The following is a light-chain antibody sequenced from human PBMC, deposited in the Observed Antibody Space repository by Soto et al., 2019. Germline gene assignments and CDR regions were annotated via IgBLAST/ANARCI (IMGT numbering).Light chain of an antibody. Sequence: EIVMTQSPATLSVSPGDRATLSCRASQSVSSNLAWYQQKPGQAPRLLISGASNRATGIPDRFSGSGSGTDFTLNISILEPEDVAVYYCQQYGGSPLVTFGGGTKVEIK. V-gene: IGKV3-20*01. CDR1: QSVSSN. J-gene: IGKJ4*01. CDR2: GAS. CDR3: QQYGGSPLVT.